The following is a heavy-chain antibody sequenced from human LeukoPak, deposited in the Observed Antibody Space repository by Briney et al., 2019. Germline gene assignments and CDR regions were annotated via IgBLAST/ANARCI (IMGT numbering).Heavy chain of an antibody. V-gene: IGHV3-15*07. D-gene: IGHD1-7*01. J-gene: IGHJ3*02. CDR3: TTGGDVIVTGTRAFDI. CDR2: IKSEIDGGTT. CDR1: YFTFTNTW. Sequence: GGSLRLSCTASYFTFTNTWMNWVRQAPGKGLEWVGRIKSEIDGGTTDYAAPVQGRFTISRDDSQATLYLQMNSLKTEDTAVYYCTTGGDVIVTGTRAFDIWGQGTKVTVSS.